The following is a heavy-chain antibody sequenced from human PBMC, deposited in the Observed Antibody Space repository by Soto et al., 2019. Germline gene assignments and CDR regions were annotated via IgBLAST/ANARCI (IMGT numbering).Heavy chain of an antibody. CDR3: ARDEGYSSGWYDFNWFDP. V-gene: IGHV6-1*01. Sequence: SQTLSLTCAISGDSVSSNSAAWNWIRQSPSRGLEWLGRTYYRSKWYNDYAVSVKSRITINPGTSKNQFSLQLNSVTPEDTAVYYCARDEGYSSGWYDFNWFDPWGQGTLVTVS. J-gene: IGHJ5*02. CDR2: TYYRSKWYN. D-gene: IGHD6-19*01. CDR1: GDSVSSNSAA.